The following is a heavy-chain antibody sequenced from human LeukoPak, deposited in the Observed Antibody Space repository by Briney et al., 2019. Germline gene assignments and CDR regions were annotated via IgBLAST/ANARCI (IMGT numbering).Heavy chain of an antibody. Sequence: GGSLRLSCAASGFTFSSCGMHGVRQAPGKGLEWVAVITYDGDTTYFEDSVKGRFTISRDTSKSTLYLQMNSLGAEDTAVYYCVKEQGSGSYRTADYWGQGTLVTVSS. CDR2: ITYDGDTT. J-gene: IGHJ4*02. CDR1: GFTFSSCG. CDR3: VKEQGSGSYRTADY. D-gene: IGHD3-10*01. V-gene: IGHV3-30*18.